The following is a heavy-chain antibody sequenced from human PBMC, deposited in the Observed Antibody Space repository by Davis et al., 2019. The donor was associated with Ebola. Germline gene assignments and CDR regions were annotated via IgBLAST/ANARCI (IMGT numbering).Heavy chain of an antibody. Sequence: SETLSLTCTVSGGSISSYYWSWIWQPPGKGLEWIGYIYYSGSTNYNPSLKSRVTISVDTSKNQFSLKLSSVTAADTAVYYCARGPSSSPSAIYYYYGMDVWGQGTTVTVSS. CDR3: ARGPSSSPSAIYYYYGMDV. CDR1: GGSISSYY. J-gene: IGHJ6*02. CDR2: IYYSGST. D-gene: IGHD6-6*01. V-gene: IGHV4-59*01.